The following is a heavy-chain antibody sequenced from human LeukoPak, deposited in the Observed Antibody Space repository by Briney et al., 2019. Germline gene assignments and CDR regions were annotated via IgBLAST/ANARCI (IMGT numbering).Heavy chain of an antibody. Sequence: GGSLRLSCAASGFTFNSYDMRWVRQATGKGLEWVSAIGIAGDTYYPGSVKGRFTISRDNAKNSLYLQMNSLRAEDTAVYYCARGRGYYDSYWGQGTLVTVSS. CDR3: ARGRGYYDSY. V-gene: IGHV3-13*01. D-gene: IGHD3-3*01. J-gene: IGHJ4*02. CDR2: IGIAGDT. CDR1: GFTFNSYD.